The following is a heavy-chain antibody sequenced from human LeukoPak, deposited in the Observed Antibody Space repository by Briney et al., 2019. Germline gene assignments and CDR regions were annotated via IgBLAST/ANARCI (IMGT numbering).Heavy chain of an antibody. V-gene: IGHV4-34*01. Sequence: SETLSLTCAVYGGSFSGYYWSWIRQPPGKGLEWIGEINHSGSTNYNPSLKSRVTISVDRSKNQFSLKLSSVTAADTAVYYCARVMGDFWSGYYIDYWGQGTLVTVSS. CDR2: INHSGST. J-gene: IGHJ4*02. CDR1: GGSFSGYY. CDR3: ARVMGDFWSGYYIDY. D-gene: IGHD3-3*01.